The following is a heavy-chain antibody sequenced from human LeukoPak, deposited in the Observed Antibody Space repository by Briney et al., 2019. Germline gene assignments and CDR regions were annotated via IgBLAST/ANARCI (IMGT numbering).Heavy chain of an antibody. D-gene: IGHD6-13*01. J-gene: IGHJ4*02. Sequence: GGSLRLSCAASGFTFSSYVMHWVRQAPGKGLEWVAIISYDGSNEYYADSVKGRFTVSRDNSKNTLYLQMNSLRAEDTALYYCAKDPTGGYSSSWYPDYWGQGTLVTVSS. CDR2: ISYDGSNE. V-gene: IGHV3-30*18. CDR1: GFTFSSYV. CDR3: AKDPTGGYSSSWYPDY.